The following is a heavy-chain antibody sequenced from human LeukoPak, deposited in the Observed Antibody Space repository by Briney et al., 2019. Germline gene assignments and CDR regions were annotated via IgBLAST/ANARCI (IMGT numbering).Heavy chain of an antibody. CDR3: ARAMYYYDSSGYYDY. V-gene: IGHV1-18*01. CDR2: ISAYNGNT. Sequence: ASVKVSCKASGYTFTSYGISWVRQAPGQGLEWMGWISAYNGNTNYAQKLQGRVTMTTDTSTSTAYMELRSLRSDDTAVYYCARAMYYYDSSGYYDYWGQGTLVTVPS. J-gene: IGHJ4*02. CDR1: GYTFTSYG. D-gene: IGHD3-22*01.